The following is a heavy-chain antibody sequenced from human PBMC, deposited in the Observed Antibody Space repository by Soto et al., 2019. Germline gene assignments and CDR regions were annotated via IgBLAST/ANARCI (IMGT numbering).Heavy chain of an antibody. CDR1: GFAFSNAW. D-gene: IGHD2-8*01. Sequence: GGSLRLSCAASGFAFSNAWMSWVRQAPGKGLEWVGRIKSETDGETTDYVAPVKGRFTISRDDSKNTLYLQMNSLKIEDTAVYYCTTDLNGGFDYWGRGTLVTVSS. CDR3: TTDLNGGFDY. V-gene: IGHV3-15*01. J-gene: IGHJ4*02. CDR2: IKSETDGETT.